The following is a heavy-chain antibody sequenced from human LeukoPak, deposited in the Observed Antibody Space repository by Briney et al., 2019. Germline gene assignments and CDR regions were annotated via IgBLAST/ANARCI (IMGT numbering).Heavy chain of an antibody. CDR3: ARVYYDFWSGYSFDY. CDR1: GYTFTSYD. V-gene: IGHV1-8*03. CDR2: MNPNSGNT. Sequence: ASVKVSCKASGYTFTSYDINWVRQATGQGLEWMGWMNPNSGNTGYAQKFQGRVNITRNTSISTAYMELSSLRSEDTAVYYCARVYYDFWSGYSFDYWGQGTLVTVSS. D-gene: IGHD3-3*01. J-gene: IGHJ4*02.